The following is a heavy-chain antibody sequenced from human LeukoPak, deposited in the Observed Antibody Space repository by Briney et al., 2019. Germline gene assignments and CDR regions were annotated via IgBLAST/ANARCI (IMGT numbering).Heavy chain of an antibody. CDR3: AIYYYDSSGYYLFDY. CDR1: GGSISSYY. Sequence: SETLSLTCTVSGGSISSYYWSWIRQPAGKGLEWIGRIYTSGSTNYNPSLKSRVTMSVDTSKNQFSLKLSSVTAADTAVYYCAIYYYDSSGYYLFDYWGQGTLVTVSS. J-gene: IGHJ4*02. D-gene: IGHD3-22*01. V-gene: IGHV4-4*07. CDR2: IYTSGST.